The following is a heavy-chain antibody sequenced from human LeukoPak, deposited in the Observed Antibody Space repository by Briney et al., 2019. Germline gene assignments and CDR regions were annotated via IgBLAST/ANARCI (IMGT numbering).Heavy chain of an antibody. CDR3: ARHFHYYGSGSYSPFDP. CDR2: ISAYNGNT. D-gene: IGHD3-10*01. V-gene: IGHV1-18*01. CDR1: GYTFTSYG. J-gene: IGHJ5*02. Sequence: ASVKVSCKASGYTFTSYGISWVRQAPGQGLEWMGWISAYNGNTNYAQKLQGRVTMTTDTSTSTAYMELRSLRSDDTAVYYCARHFHYYGSGSYSPFDPWGQGTLVTVPS.